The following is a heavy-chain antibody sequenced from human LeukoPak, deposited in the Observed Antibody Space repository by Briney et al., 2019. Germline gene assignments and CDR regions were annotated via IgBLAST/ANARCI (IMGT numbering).Heavy chain of an antibody. CDR3: ARGRGYQLLSFFDY. CDR2: INHDGST. Sequence: PSETLSLTCAVYGGSFSGYYWSWIRQSPGKGLEWIGEINHDGSTKYNPSLKSRVTIPRDTSKNQFSLKLRPVTAAGTAVYYCARGRGYQLLSFFDYWGQGTLVTVSS. D-gene: IGHD2-2*01. V-gene: IGHV4-34*01. CDR1: GGSFSGYY. J-gene: IGHJ4*02.